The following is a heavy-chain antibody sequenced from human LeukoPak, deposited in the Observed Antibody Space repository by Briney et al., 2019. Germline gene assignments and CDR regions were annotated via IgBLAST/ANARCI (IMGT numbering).Heavy chain of an antibody. CDR1: GGSISSGGYS. V-gene: IGHV4-30-2*01. Sequence: SETLSLTCAVSGGSISSGGYSWSWIRQPPGKGLEWIGYIYHSGSTYYNPSLKSRVTISVDRSKNQFSLKLSSVTAADTAVYYCARDWAAAGFDYWGQGTPVTVSS. CDR2: IYHSGST. D-gene: IGHD6-13*01. J-gene: IGHJ4*02. CDR3: ARDWAAAGFDY.